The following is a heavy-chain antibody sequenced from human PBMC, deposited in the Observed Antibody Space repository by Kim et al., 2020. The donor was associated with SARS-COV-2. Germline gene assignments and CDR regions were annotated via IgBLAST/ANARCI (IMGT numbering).Heavy chain of an antibody. Sequence: GGSLRLSCAASGFTFSSYWMHWVRQAPGKGLVWVSRINSDGSSTSYADSVKGRFTISRDNAKNTLYLQMNSLRAEDTAVYYCARSSMVRGETDYWGQGTLVTVSS. V-gene: IGHV3-74*01. CDR3: ARSSMVRGETDY. CDR2: INSDGSST. D-gene: IGHD3-10*01. CDR1: GFTFSSYW. J-gene: IGHJ4*02.